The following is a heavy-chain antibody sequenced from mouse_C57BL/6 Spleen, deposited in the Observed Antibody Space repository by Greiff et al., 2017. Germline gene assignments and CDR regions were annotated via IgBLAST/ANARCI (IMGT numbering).Heavy chain of an antibody. J-gene: IGHJ3*01. V-gene: IGHV1-54*01. CDR2: INPGSGGT. Sequence: QVQLQQSGAELVRPGTSVKVSCKASGYAFTNYLIEWVKQRPGQGLEWIGVINPGSGGTNYNEKFKGKATLTADKSSSTAYMQLSSLISEDSAVYFCAGGYYGSSCVDWFAYWGQGTLVTVSA. D-gene: IGHD1-1*01. CDR3: AGGYYGSSCVDWFAY. CDR1: GYAFTNYL.